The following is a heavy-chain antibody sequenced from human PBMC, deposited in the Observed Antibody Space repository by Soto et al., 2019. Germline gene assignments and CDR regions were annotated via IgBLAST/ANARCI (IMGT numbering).Heavy chain of an antibody. CDR2: LWYDGSNK. J-gene: IGHJ4*02. V-gene: IGHV3-33*01. Sequence: GGSLRLSCAASGFTFSSYGMHWVRQAPGKGLEWVALLWYDGSNKYYADSVTGRFTISRDNSKNTLYLQMNSLRAEDTAVYYCARGFSSSQYYFDYWGQGTLVTVSS. CDR1: GFTFSSYG. D-gene: IGHD6-6*01. CDR3: ARGFSSSQYYFDY.